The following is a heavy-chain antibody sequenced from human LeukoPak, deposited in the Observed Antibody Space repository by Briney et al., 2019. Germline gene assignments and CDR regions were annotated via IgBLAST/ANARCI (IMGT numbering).Heavy chain of an antibody. CDR1: GFSFNIYA. V-gene: IGHV3-23*01. CDR3: AKDRDCTSSCCYFDY. J-gene: IGHJ4*02. D-gene: IGHD2-2*01. CDR2: ISGSGATT. Sequence: GGTLRLSCAASGFSFNIYAMSWVRQAPGKGLEWVSGISGSGATTYYADSVKGRFTVSRDNSKSTLYLQMSSLRAEDTAVYYCAKDRDCTSSCCYFDYWGQGTLVTVSS.